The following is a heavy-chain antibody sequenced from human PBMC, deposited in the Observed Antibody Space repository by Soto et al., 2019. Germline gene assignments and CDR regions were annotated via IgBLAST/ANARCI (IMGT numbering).Heavy chain of an antibody. J-gene: IGHJ4*02. Sequence: GGSLRLSCAASGFTFSSYGMHWVRQAPGKGLEWVAVISYDGSNKYYADSVKGQFTISRDNSKNTLYLQMNSLRAEDTAVYYCAKDGPPAYCSGGSCYSGYFDYWGQGTLVTVSS. CDR2: ISYDGSNK. CDR3: AKDGPPAYCSGGSCYSGYFDY. CDR1: GFTFSSYG. D-gene: IGHD2-15*01. V-gene: IGHV3-30*18.